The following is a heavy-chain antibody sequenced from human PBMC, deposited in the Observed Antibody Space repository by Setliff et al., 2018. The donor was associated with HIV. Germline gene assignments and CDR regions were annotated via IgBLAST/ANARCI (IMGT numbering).Heavy chain of an antibody. J-gene: IGHJ4*02. CDR2: IIPIVDIA. V-gene: IGHV1-69*10. CDR3: ARSPPGLLSSYYFDY. Sequence: SVKVSCKASGGTFSSYAISWVRQAPGQGLEWMGGIIPIVDIAKYAQKFQDRVTITADKSTSTAFMELRNLKSDDTAVYYCARSPPGLLSSYYFDYWGRGTLVTVSS. CDR1: GGTFSSYA. D-gene: IGHD2-21*01.